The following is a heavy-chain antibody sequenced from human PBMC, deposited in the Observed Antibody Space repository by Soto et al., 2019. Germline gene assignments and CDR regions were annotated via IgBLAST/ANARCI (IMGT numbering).Heavy chain of an antibody. CDR1: GYTFTSYD. J-gene: IGHJ3*02. CDR3: ARGMGTYYDYIWGSYRYTIDAFDI. CDR2: MNPNSGNT. V-gene: IGHV1-8*01. D-gene: IGHD3-16*02. Sequence: QVQLVQSGAEVKKPGASVKVSCKASGYTFTSYDINWVRQATGQGLEWMGWMNPNSGNTGYAQKFQGRVTMTRNTSISTGYMELSSLRSEDTAVYYCARGMGTYYDYIWGSYRYTIDAFDIWGQGTMVTVSS.